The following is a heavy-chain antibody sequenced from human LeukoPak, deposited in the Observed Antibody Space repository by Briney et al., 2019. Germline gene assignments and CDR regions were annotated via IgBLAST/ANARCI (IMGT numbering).Heavy chain of an antibody. Sequence: PGGSLRLSCAASGFTVSSNYMNWVRQAPGKGLEWVSYISSSSNNIHYANSVRGRFTISRDNAKNSVYLQMNSLRAEDTAIYYCARAAGWFDPWGQGTLVTVSS. J-gene: IGHJ5*02. V-gene: IGHV3-48*04. CDR1: GFTVSSNY. CDR2: ISSSSNNI. CDR3: ARAAGWFDP.